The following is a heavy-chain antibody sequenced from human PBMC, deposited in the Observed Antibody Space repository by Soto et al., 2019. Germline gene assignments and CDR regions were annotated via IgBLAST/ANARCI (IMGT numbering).Heavy chain of an antibody. CDR3: ASAPYSSSYFDY. CDR2: INPNSGGT. V-gene: IGHV1-2*04. CDR1: GYTFTGYY. J-gene: IGHJ4*02. D-gene: IGHD6-13*01. Sequence: ASVKVSCRASGYTFTGYYMHWVRQAPGQGLEWMGWINPNSGGTNYAQKFQGWVTMTRDTSISTAYMELSRLRSDDTAVYYCASAPYSSSYFDYWGQGTLVTVSS.